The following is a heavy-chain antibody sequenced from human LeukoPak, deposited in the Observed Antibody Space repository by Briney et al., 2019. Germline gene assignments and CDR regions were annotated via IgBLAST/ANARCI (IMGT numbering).Heavy chain of an antibody. V-gene: IGHV1-69*13. CDR1: GGTFSSYA. J-gene: IGHJ4*02. CDR3: ARGYRRFYFDY. Sequence: GASVTVSCTASGGTFSSYAISWVRQAPGQGLEWMGGIIPIFGTANYAQKFQGRVTITADESTSTAYMELSSLRSEDTAVYYCARGYRRFYFDYWGQGTLVTVSS. D-gene: IGHD1-1*01. CDR2: IIPIFGTA.